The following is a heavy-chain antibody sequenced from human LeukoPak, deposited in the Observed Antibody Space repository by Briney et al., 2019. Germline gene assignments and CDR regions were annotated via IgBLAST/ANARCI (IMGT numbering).Heavy chain of an antibody. V-gene: IGHV3-53*01. J-gene: IGHJ3*02. CDR2: IYSGGST. CDR1: GFTVSSNY. CDR3: ARELITFGGVIVNGAFDI. Sequence: GGSLRLSCAASGFTVSSNYMSWVRQAPEKGLEWVSVIYSGGSTYYADSVKGRFTISRDNSKNTLYLQMNSLRAEDTAVYYCARELITFGGVIVNGAFDIWGQGTMVTVSS. D-gene: IGHD3-16*02.